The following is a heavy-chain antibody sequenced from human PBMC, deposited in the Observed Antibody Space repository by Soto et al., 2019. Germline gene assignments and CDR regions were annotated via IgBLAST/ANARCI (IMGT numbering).Heavy chain of an antibody. J-gene: IGHJ5*02. CDR2: INPSGGST. CDR1: GYTXNSYY. CDR3: ARGNSTWVDP. D-gene: IGHD2-21*01. V-gene: IGHV1-46*02. Sequence: SXKVSFKASGYTXNSYYSNWVRQAPGQGLGWMGIINPSGGSTSYAQKFQGRVTMTRDTSTSTVYMELSSLRSGDTAVYYCARGNSTWVDPWGQGTLGTVSS.